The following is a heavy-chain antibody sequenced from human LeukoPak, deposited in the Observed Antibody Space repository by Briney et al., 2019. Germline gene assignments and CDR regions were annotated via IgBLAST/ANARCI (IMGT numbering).Heavy chain of an antibody. J-gene: IGHJ4*02. Sequence: GRSLRLSCAASGFTFSSYAMHWVRQAPGKGLEWVAVISYDGSNKYYADSVKGRFTISRDNSKNTLYLQMNSLRAEDTAVYYCARAGGGLDYWGQGTLVTVSS. CDR1: GFTFSSYA. V-gene: IGHV3-30-3*01. CDR2: ISYDGSNK. D-gene: IGHD3-10*01. CDR3: ARAGGGLDY.